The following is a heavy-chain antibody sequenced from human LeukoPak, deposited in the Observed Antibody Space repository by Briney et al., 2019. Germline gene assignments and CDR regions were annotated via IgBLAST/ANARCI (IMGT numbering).Heavy chain of an antibody. CDR1: GGSFSGYY. CDR3: ARGGRGYSCVPRRGFDY. D-gene: IGHD5-18*01. J-gene: IGHJ4*02. V-gene: IGHV4-34*01. CDR2: INHSGST. Sequence: SETLSLTCAVYGGSFSGYYWSWIRQPPGKGLEWIGEINHSGSTNYNPSLKSRVTISVDTSKNQFSLKLSSVTAADTAVYYCARGGRGYSCVPRRGFDYWGQGTLVTVSS.